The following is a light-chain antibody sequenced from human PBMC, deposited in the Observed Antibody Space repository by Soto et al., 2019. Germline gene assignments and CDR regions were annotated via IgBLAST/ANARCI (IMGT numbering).Light chain of an antibody. V-gene: IGKV3-20*01. J-gene: IGKJ3*01. CDR1: QTACSNC. CDR3: QQYGGSPGFT. CDR2: CAS. Sequence: EIVLTQSPGTLSLSPGERATLSCRASQTACSNCLAWYQQKPGQAPRLLISCASNRATGIPDRFGGSGSGTEFTLTISRLEPEDFAVYYCQQYGGSPGFTFGPGTRVDIK.